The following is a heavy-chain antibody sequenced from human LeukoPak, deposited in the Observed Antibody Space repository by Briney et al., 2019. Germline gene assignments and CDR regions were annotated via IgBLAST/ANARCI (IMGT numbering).Heavy chain of an antibody. D-gene: IGHD1-26*01. V-gene: IGHV4-39*07. CDR2: IYYSGST. CDR1: GGSISSSSYY. Sequence: PSETLSLTYTVAGGSISSSSYYWGWLRQPPGKGLEWIGSIYYSGSTYYNPSLKSRVTISVDTSKNQFSLKLSSVTAADTAAYYCARDVNGEWELRGGNYFDYWGQGTLVTVSS. CDR3: ARDVNGEWELRGGNYFDY. J-gene: IGHJ4*02.